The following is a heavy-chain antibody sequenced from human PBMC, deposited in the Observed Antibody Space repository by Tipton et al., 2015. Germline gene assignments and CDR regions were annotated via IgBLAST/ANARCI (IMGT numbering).Heavy chain of an antibody. Sequence: SLRLSCAASGFTFSSYWMSWVRQAPGKGLEWVANIKQDGSEKYYVDSVKGRFTISRDDSKNTLYLQMNSLRAEDTAVYYCTTSRDVYNYYYYAMDVWGQGTTVTVSS. J-gene: IGHJ6*02. V-gene: IGHV3-7*05. CDR1: GFTFSSYW. CDR3: TTSRDVYNYYYYAMDV. D-gene: IGHD5-24*01. CDR2: IKQDGSEK.